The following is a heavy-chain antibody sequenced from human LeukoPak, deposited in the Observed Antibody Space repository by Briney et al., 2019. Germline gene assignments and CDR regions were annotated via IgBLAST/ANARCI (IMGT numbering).Heavy chain of an antibody. V-gene: IGHV3-23*01. CDR3: AKGKSGYSYARYYYYMDV. J-gene: IGHJ6*03. CDR1: GFTFSSYG. D-gene: IGHD5-18*01. Sequence: GGSLRLSCAASGFTFSSYGMSWVRQAPGKGLEWVSAISGSGGSTYYADSVKGRFTISRDNSKNTLYLQMNSLRAEDTAVYYCAKGKSGYSYARYYYYMDVWGKGTTVTISS. CDR2: ISGSGGST.